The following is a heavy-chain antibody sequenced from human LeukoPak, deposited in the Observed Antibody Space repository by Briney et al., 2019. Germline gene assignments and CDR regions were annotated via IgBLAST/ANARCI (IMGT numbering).Heavy chain of an antibody. J-gene: IGHJ3*02. CDR2: INNDGSST. V-gene: IGHV3-74*01. D-gene: IGHD5-24*01. Sequence: GGSLRLSCAASGFTFSSYWMHWVRHAPGKGLVWVSRINNDGSSTNYADSVKGRFTTSRDNAKNTLYLQMHSLRAEDTAVYYCAREGDGYNDAFDIWGQGTMVTVSS. CDR1: GFTFSSYW. CDR3: AREGDGYNDAFDI.